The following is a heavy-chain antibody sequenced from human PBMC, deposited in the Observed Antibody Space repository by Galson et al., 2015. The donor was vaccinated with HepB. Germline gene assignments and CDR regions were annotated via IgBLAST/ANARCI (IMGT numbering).Heavy chain of an antibody. CDR1: GYTFTGYY. J-gene: IGHJ6*03. CDR3: ARVPIPQEAGISRPGYYYYYMDV. Sequence: SVKVSCKASGYTFTGYYMHWVRQAPGQGLEWMGWINPNSGGTNYAQKFQGRVTMTRDTSISTAYMELSRLRSDDTAVYYCARVPIPQEAGISRPGYYYYYMDVWGKGTTVTVSS. V-gene: IGHV1-2*02. D-gene: IGHD6-13*01. CDR2: INPNSGGT.